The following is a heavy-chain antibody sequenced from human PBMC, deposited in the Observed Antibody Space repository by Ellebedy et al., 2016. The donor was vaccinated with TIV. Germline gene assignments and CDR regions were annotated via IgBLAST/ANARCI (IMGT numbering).Heavy chain of an antibody. Sequence: SVKVSCXASGGTFSSYAISWVRQAPGQGLEWMGGIIPIFGTANYAQKFQGRVTITADESTSTAYMELSSLRSEDTAVYYCARTLVVMALYYYYYGMDVWGQGTTVTVSS. CDR2: IIPIFGTA. CDR1: GGTFSSYA. J-gene: IGHJ6*02. D-gene: IGHD3-22*01. CDR3: ARTLVVMALYYYYYGMDV. V-gene: IGHV1-69*13.